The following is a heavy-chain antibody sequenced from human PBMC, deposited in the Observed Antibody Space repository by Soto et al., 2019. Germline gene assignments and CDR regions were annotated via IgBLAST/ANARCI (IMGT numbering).Heavy chain of an antibody. CDR1: GYTLTELS. CDR2: FDPEDGET. D-gene: IGHD3-10*01. V-gene: IGHV1-24*01. Sequence: ASVKVSCKVSGYTLTELSMHWVRQAPGKGLEWMGGFDPEDGETIYAQKFQGRVTMTEDTSTDTAYMELSSLRSEDTAVYYCATGSTMVRGVIRAFDIWGQGTMVTVSS. CDR3: ATGSTMVRGVIRAFDI. J-gene: IGHJ3*02.